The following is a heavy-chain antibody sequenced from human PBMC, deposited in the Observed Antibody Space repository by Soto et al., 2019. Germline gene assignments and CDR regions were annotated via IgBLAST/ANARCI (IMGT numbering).Heavy chain of an antibody. CDR3: ASVSSWYQNYHY. Sequence: SETLSLSCTVSGGAISSGGYYWSWIRQHPGKGLEWIGYIYYRGSRYYNQSLKSRVTISVDTSKSQFSLKLSSVTAPDTAVYSCASVSSWYQNYHYRGQGTLGTVCS. V-gene: IGHV4-31*03. J-gene: IGHJ4*02. CDR2: IYYRGSR. D-gene: IGHD6-13*01. CDR1: GGAISSGGYY.